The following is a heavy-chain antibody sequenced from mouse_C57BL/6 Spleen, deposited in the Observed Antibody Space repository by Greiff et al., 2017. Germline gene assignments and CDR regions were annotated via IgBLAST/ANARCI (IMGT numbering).Heavy chain of an antibody. D-gene: IGHD1-1*01. CDR3: AREITTGYFDV. CDR2: INYDGSST. Sequence: EVQLVESEGGLVQPGSSMKLSCTASGFTFSDYYMAWVRQVPEKGLEWVANINYDGSSTYYLDSLKSRFIISRDNAKNILYLQMSSLKSEDTATYYCAREITTGYFDVWGTGTTVTVSS. V-gene: IGHV5-16*01. J-gene: IGHJ1*03. CDR1: GFTFSDYY.